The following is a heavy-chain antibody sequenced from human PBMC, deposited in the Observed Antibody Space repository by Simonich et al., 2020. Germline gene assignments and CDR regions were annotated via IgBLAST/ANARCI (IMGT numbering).Heavy chain of an antibody. CDR1: GFTFSSYG. CDR2: IWYDGSNK. D-gene: IGHD6-13*01. V-gene: IGHV3-33*01. CDR3: ARAYSSSWYNWFDP. J-gene: IGHJ5*02. Sequence: QVQLVESGGGVVQPGRSLRLSCAASGFTFSSYGMHWVRQAPGKGVEGVAVIWYDGSNKYYANSVKGRFTISRDNSKNTLYLQMNSLRAEDTAVYYCARAYSSSWYNWFDPWGQGTLVTVSS.